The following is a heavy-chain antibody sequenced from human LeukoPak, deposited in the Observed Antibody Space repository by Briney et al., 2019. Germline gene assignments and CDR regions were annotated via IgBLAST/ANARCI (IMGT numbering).Heavy chain of an antibody. V-gene: IGHV1-2*02. CDR1: GYTFTLYY. J-gene: IGHJ6*02. CDR2: GNHNSGGT. CDR3: ARGGGGSTLFYYGMDV. Sequence: ASVKVSCKASGYTFTLYYMYWVRQPPAQGLEWMGWGNHNSGGTNYAQKFQDRVTMNRDTSISTAYMELSRLRSDDTAVYYCARGGGGSTLFYYGMDVWGQGTTVTVSS. D-gene: IGHD2-21*01.